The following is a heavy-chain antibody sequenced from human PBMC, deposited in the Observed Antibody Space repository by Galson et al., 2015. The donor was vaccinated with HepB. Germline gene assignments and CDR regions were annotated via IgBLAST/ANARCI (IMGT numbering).Heavy chain of an antibody. J-gene: IGHJ4*02. V-gene: IGHV6-1*01. D-gene: IGHD7-27*01. CDR3: ARSAGDLDY. CDR1: GDSVSSNSAA. Sequence: CAISGDSVSSNSAAWNWIRQSSSRGLEWLGRTYYRSKWYNGYAVSVKGRITINPDTSKNQFSLHLSSVTPEDTAVYYCARSAGDLDYWGQGILVTVSS. CDR2: TYYRSKWYN.